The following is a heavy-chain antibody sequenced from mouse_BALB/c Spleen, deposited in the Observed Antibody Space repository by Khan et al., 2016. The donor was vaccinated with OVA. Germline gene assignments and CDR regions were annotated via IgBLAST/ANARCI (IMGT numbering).Heavy chain of an antibody. Sequence: VRLQQSGTVLARPGASVKMSCKASGYSFTSYWMHWVKQRPGLGLEWIGAIYPGISDTRYNQKFKGKAKLTAVTSASTAYMELSSLTHDDPAVYYCTRSYDSYYFDYWGQGTLLTVSS. CDR1: GYSFTSYW. CDR3: TRSYDSYYFDY. D-gene: IGHD2-4*01. V-gene: IGHV1-5*01. J-gene: IGHJ2*01. CDR2: IYPGISDT.